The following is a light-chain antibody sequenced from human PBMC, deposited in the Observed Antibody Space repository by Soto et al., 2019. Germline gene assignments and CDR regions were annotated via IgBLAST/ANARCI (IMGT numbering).Light chain of an antibody. J-gene: IGKJ4*01. Sequence: DIQMTQSPSSLSASVGDRVTITCRASQSISNNLNWYQQKPGKAPKLLIYTASSLQSGVPSRVSGSGSGTDFTLTISSLQPEDIATYYCQQGYSTLLTFGGGTKVEIK. CDR3: QQGYSTLLT. CDR1: QSISNN. V-gene: IGKV1-39*01. CDR2: TAS.